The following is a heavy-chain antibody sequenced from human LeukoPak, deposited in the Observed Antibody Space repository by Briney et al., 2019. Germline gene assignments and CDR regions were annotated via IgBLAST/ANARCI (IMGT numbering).Heavy chain of an antibody. D-gene: IGHD3-9*01. J-gene: IGHJ4*02. Sequence: GASVKVSCKASGYIFINHGIAWVRQAPGQGLEWMGWINPNSGGTNYAQKFQGRVTMTRDTSISTAYMELSRLRSDVTAGYYGGGLSTILTDYWGQGTLVTVSS. CDR2: INPNSGGT. V-gene: IGHV1-2*02. CDR3: GGLSTILTDY. CDR1: GYIFINHG.